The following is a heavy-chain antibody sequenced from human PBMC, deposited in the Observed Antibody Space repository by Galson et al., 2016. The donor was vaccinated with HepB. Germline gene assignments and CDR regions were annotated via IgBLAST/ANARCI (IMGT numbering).Heavy chain of an antibody. Sequence: SLRLSCAASGFTSSTSWMNWVRQVPGKGLVWVSRISSDGSSTNYADSVKGRFTISRDDAKNTLYLQMNSLRADDTAVYYCTRGRNWFYWYFDLWGRGTLVTVSS. CDR2: ISSDGSST. J-gene: IGHJ2*01. CDR3: TRGRNWFYWYFDL. D-gene: IGHD1-1*01. CDR1: GFTSSTSW. V-gene: IGHV3-74*01.